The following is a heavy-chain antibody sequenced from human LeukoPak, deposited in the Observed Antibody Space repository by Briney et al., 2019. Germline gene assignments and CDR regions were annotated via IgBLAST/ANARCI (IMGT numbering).Heavy chain of an antibody. J-gene: IGHJ4*02. Sequence: GGSLRLSCAASGFTFNTYGMNWVRQAPGKGLEWVSAISGSGGSTYYADSVKGRFTISRDNAKNTLYLQMNRLRVEDTAVYYCAGRGSGSYFDYWGQGTLVTVSS. V-gene: IGHV3-23*01. CDR3: AGRGSGSYFDY. D-gene: IGHD3-10*01. CDR2: ISGSGGST. CDR1: GFTFNTYG.